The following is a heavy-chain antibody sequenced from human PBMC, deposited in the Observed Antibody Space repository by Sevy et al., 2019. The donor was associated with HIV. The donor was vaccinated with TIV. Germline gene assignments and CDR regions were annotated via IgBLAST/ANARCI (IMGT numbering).Heavy chain of an antibody. CDR2: INPHNNDT. Sequence: ASVKVSCKASGYTFNTYRITWVRQAPGQGLEWMGWINPHNNDTKYSQKLQGRVTMITETSTTTAHMELRSLRSDDTAVYYCARAYCSGGRCYSLEFWGQGTLVTVSS. V-gene: IGHV1-18*01. D-gene: IGHD2-15*01. CDR3: ARAYCSGGRCYSLEF. J-gene: IGHJ4*02. CDR1: GYTFNTYR.